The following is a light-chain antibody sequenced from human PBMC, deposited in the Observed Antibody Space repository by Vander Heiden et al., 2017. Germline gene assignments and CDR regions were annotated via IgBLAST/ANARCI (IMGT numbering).Light chain of an antibody. CDR1: SSDIGGYNY. CDR3: SSYAGGNNLV. CDR2: EVN. Sequence: QSALTQPPSASGSPGQSVTISCTGTSSDIGGYNYVSWYQQHPGKAPKLMIYEVNKRPSGVPDRFSGSKSGNTASLTVSGLQAEDEADYYCSSYAGGNNLVFGGGTKLTVL. V-gene: IGLV2-8*01. J-gene: IGLJ2*01.